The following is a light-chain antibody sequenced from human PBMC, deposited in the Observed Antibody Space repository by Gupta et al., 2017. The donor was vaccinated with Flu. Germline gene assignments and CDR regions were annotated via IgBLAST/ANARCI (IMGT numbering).Light chain of an antibody. V-gene: IGLV3-19*01. CDR2: AKN. J-gene: IGLJ2*01. Sequence: SSELTQDPAVSVALGQTVRIKCQGDSFRNSYASWYQQKPGQAHVLVIYAKNIRPSGIPDRFSGSSSGNTASLTITGAQAEDEADYYCNSRDSTDNHQAVFGGGTKLTVL. CDR3: NSRDSTDNHQAV. CDR1: SFRNSY.